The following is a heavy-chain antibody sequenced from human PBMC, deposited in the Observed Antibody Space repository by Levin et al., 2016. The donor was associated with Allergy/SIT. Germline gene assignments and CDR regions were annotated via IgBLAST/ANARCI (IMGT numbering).Heavy chain of an antibody. Sequence: ASVKVSCKASGYTFTSYGISWVRQAPGQGLEWMGWISAYNGNTNYAQKLQGRVTMTTDTSTSTAYMELRSLRSDDTAVYYCARVGADRFSFGVVYYYYGMDVWGQGTTVTVSS. V-gene: IGHV1-18*01. J-gene: IGHJ6*02. D-gene: IGHD3-3*01. CDR3: ARVGADRFSFGVVYYYYGMDV. CDR2: ISAYNGNT. CDR1: GYTFTSYG.